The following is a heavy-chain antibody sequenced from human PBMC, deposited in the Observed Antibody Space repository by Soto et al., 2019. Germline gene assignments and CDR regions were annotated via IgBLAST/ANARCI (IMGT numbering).Heavy chain of an antibody. V-gene: IGHV1-46*01. D-gene: IGHD2-15*01. Sequence: ASVKVSCKASGYTFTTYYMHWVRQAPGQGPEWLGIINPNGGSTTYAQKFQGRVTMTRDTSTSTVYLELSSLRSEDTAVYYCATAGYCSGGTCFHGNCDYWGQGTLVTVSS. CDR3: ATAGYCSGGTCFHGNCDY. CDR2: INPNGGST. CDR1: GYTFTTYY. J-gene: IGHJ4*02.